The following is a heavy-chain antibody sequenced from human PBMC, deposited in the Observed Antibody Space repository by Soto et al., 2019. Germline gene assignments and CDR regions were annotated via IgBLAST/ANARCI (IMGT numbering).Heavy chain of an antibody. V-gene: IGHV4-34*01. CDR3: ARAPYCSGGSCYSNSYYFDY. CDR2: INHSGST. Sequence: QVQLQQWGAGLLKPSETLSLTCAVYGGSFSGYYWSWIRQPPGKGLEWIGEINHSGSTNYNPSLKCRVTISVDTSKNQFSLKLSSVTAADTAVYYCARAPYCSGGSCYSNSYYFDYWGQGTLVTVSS. CDR1: GGSFSGYY. J-gene: IGHJ4*02. D-gene: IGHD2-15*01.